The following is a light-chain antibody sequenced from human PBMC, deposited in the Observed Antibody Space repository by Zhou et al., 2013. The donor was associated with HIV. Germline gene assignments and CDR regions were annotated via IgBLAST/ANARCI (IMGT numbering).Light chain of an antibody. V-gene: IGKV3-20*01. CDR2: GAS. J-gene: IGKJ4*01. CDR1: HSVGSD. Sequence: EIVLTQSPGTMSLSPGERVTLSCRTSHSVGSDLAWYQQRPGQAPRLVIYGASSRATGIPDRFSGSGSGTDFSLSISRLEPEDFAVYYCQQYGDSSTFGGGTRVEIK. CDR3: QQYGDSST.